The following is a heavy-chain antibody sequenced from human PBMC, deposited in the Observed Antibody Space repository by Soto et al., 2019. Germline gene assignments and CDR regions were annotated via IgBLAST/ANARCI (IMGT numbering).Heavy chain of an antibody. V-gene: IGHV3-66*01. Sequence: GGSLRLSCAASGFTVSSNYMSWIRQAPGEGLEWVSVIYSGGSTYYADSVKGRFTISRDNSKNTLYLQMNSLRAEDTAVYYCAVENYYDSSGPTGGMDVWGQGTTVTVSS. J-gene: IGHJ6*02. D-gene: IGHD3-22*01. CDR2: IYSGGST. CDR3: AVENYYDSSGPTGGMDV. CDR1: GFTVSSNY.